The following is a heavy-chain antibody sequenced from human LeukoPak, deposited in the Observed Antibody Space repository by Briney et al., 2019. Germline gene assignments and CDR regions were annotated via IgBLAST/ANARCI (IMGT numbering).Heavy chain of an antibody. CDR1: GFTFSSYW. CDR3: ARERGVGTTSLLDF. CDR2: IKQDGSEI. V-gene: IGHV3-7*01. D-gene: IGHD1-26*01. J-gene: IGHJ4*02. Sequence: GGSLRLSCAASGFTFSSYWMSWVRQAPGKGLEWVANIKQDGSEIHYVDSVKGRFTISRDNAKNSLFLQMNSLRAEDTAVYYCARERGVGTTSLLDFWGQGTLVTVSS.